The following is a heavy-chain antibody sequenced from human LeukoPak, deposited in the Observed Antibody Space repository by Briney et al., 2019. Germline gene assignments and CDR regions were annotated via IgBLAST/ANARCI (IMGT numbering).Heavy chain of an antibody. J-gene: IGHJ4*02. CDR2: ILYDGKKK. Sequence: PGGSLRLSCLASGFTFSYYRIQWIRQAPGKGLEGVVFILYDGKKKFSAHPVNGRFTIARDNSKNTLYLQMNSLRDDHAAVYYCAKVGGVAIPGPYWGQGTLVSVSS. V-gene: IGHV3-30*18. CDR3: AKVGGVAIPGPY. D-gene: IGHD3-3*01. CDR1: GFTFSYYR.